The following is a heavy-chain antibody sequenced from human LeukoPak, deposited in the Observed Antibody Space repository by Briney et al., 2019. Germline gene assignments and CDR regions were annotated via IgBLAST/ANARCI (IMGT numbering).Heavy chain of an antibody. CDR1: GFTFTSYG. CDR3: TRLGSSWSSDY. D-gene: IGHD6-13*01. Sequence: GTSLRLSCAASGFTFTSYGMRWVRQAPGKGLEWVALIWYDGRKKYYADSVKGRFTISRDDSRNTLYLQMNSLRAEDTAVYYCTRLGSSWSSDYWGQGTLVTVSS. CDR2: IWYDGRKK. J-gene: IGHJ4*02. V-gene: IGHV3-33*01.